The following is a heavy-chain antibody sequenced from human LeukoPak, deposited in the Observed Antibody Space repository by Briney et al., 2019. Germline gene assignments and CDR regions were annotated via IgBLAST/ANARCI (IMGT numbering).Heavy chain of an antibody. Sequence: SETLSLTCTVSGGSISSSSYYWGCIRQPPGEGLEWIGSIYYSGSTYYKLSLKSRVTISVDTSKNQFSLKLSSVTAADTAVYYCARNWFYNDSRGNHPLYYFDYWGQGTLVTVSS. V-gene: IGHV4-39*01. D-gene: IGHD3-22*01. CDR2: IYYSGST. CDR3: ARNWFYNDSRGNHPLYYFDY. CDR1: GGSISSSSYY. J-gene: IGHJ4*02.